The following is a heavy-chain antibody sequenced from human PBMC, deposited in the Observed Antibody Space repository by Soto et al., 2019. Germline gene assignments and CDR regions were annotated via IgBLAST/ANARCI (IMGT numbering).Heavy chain of an antibody. CDR2: ISTYTGNT. Sequence: QVQLVQSGAEVKKPGASLKVSYKASGYTFTEYGIAWVRQAPGQGLRWIGWISTYTGNTNYAQNLQGRVTLTTDTSASIAYMELRSLRSDDTAVYFCARYGYSSGWYLGTGLDVWGQGTPVTVSS. J-gene: IGHJ6*02. CDR3: ARYGYSSGWYLGTGLDV. V-gene: IGHV1-18*04. D-gene: IGHD6-19*01. CDR1: GYTFTEYG.